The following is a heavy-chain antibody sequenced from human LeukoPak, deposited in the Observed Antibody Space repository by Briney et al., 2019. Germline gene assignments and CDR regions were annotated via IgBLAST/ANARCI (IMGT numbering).Heavy chain of an antibody. J-gene: IGHJ4*02. CDR3: ARVPYYDLYYFDY. CDR1: GYTFTGYY. CDR2: INPNSGGT. Sequence: ASVKVSCKASGYTFTGYYMHWVRQAPGQGLEWMGWINPNSGGTNYAQKFQGRVTMTRDTSIGTAYMELSRLRSDDTAVYYCARVPYYDLYYFDYWGQGTLVTVSS. D-gene: IGHD3-22*01. V-gene: IGHV1-2*02.